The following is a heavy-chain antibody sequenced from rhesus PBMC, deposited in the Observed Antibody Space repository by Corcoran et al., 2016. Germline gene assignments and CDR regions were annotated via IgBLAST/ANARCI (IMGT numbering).Heavy chain of an antibody. J-gene: IGHJ4*01. CDR1: GFTFSSYW. D-gene: IGHD2-21*01. Sequence: EVQLVESGGGLAKPGGSLRLSCAASGFTFSSYWMNWVRQTPGKGLEWISAINSGGGSTYYAGSVKGRFTISRDNSKNTLSLQMNSLRAEDTAVYYCAKDRGYCTGSGCLPVGGFDYWGQGVLVTVSS. CDR3: AKDRGYCTGSGCLPVGGFDY. V-gene: IGHV3S42*01. CDR2: INSGGGST.